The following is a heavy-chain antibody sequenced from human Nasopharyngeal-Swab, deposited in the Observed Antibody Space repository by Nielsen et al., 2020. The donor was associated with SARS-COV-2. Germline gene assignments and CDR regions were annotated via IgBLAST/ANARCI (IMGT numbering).Heavy chain of an antibody. CDR1: GGTFNNNA. V-gene: IGHV1-69*13. D-gene: IGHD3-22*01. CDR3: ARESLPSYYDDSRGYAGYAFDI. J-gene: IGHJ3*02. Sequence: SVKVSCKASGGTFNNNAISWVRQAPGQGLEWLGGIIPIYGTTNRAQKFQGRLTITADDTTNTAYMELSSLRSEDTAVYYCARESLPSYYDDSRGYAGYAFDIWGQGTMVTVSS. CDR2: IIPIYGTT.